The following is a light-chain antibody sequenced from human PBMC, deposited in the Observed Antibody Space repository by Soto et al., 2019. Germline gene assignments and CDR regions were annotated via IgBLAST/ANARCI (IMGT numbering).Light chain of an antibody. V-gene: IGKV3-11*01. CDR2: DAS. J-gene: IGKJ4*01. Sequence: EIVLTQSPATLSLSPGERATLSCRASQSVSSYLAWYQQKPGQAPRLLIYDASNRATGIPARFSGSGSGTDFTLTISSRELEDFAVYYCQQRSNWVSFGGGTKVEIK. CDR3: QQRSNWVS. CDR1: QSVSSY.